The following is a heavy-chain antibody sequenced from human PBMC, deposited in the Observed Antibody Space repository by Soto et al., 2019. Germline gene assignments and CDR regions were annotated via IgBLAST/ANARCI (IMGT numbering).Heavy chain of an antibody. CDR3: ARGTMVRGTLDPGISGPLDY. D-gene: IGHD3-10*01. V-gene: IGHV3-13*01. Sequence: EVLLVESGGGLVQPGGSLRLACAASGFTVSSYDMHWVRHVTGKGLEWVSTLGAGGDTYFPDSVKGRFTISRENAKNSLYLQMNNLGAGDTAVYYCARGTMVRGTLDPGISGPLDYWGQGSLVAVSS. CDR2: LGAGGDT. CDR1: GFTVSSYD. J-gene: IGHJ4*02.